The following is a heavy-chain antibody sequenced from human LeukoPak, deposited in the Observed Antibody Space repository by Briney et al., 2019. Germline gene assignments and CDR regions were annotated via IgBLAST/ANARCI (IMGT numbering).Heavy chain of an antibody. CDR1: GFTFSSYS. CDR2: ISSSSSYI. Sequence: GGSLRLSCAASGFTFSSYSMNWVRQAPGKGLEWVSSISSSSSYIYYADSVKGRFTISRDNAKNSLYLQMNSLRAEGTAVYYCARGLRVGIAAANLDYWGQGTLVTVSS. CDR3: ARGLRVGIAAANLDY. J-gene: IGHJ4*02. D-gene: IGHD6-13*01. V-gene: IGHV3-21*01.